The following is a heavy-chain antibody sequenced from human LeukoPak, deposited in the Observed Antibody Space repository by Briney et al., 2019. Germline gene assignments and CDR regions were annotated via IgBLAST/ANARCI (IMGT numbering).Heavy chain of an antibody. Sequence: PGGSLRLSCAASKFTFSNAWMSWVRQAPGKGLEWVANIKPDGSDKYYVDSVKGRFTISRDNVKNSLYLQMNSLRGEDTAVYYCARGGSAGYWGQGTLVTVSS. J-gene: IGHJ4*02. V-gene: IGHV3-7*01. D-gene: IGHD3-10*01. CDR3: ARGGSAGY. CDR2: IKPDGSDK. CDR1: KFTFSNAW.